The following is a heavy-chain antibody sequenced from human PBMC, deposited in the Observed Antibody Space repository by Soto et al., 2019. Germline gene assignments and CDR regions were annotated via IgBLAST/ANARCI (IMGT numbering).Heavy chain of an antibody. CDR3: ARGRGRGGYCSSTSCYSVPPYYMDV. J-gene: IGHJ6*03. CDR2: MNPNSGNT. Sequence: ASVKVSCKASGYTFTSYDSNWVRQATGQGLEWMGWMNPNSGNTGYAQKFQGRVTMTRNTSISTAYMELSSLRSEDTAVYYCARGRGRGGYCSSTSCYSVPPYYMDVWGKGTTVTVSS. V-gene: IGHV1-8*01. D-gene: IGHD2-2*01. CDR1: GYTFTSYD.